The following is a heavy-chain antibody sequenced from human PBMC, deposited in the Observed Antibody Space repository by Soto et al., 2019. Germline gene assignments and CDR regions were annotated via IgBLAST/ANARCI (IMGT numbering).Heavy chain of an antibody. V-gene: IGHV3-23*01. CDR2: ISDNGGTT. D-gene: IGHD3-3*02. CDR3: VKDAPQPFSD. J-gene: IGHJ4*02. CDR1: EFTFSNYA. Sequence: HPGGSLRLSCAASEFTFSNYAMSWVRQAPGKGLEWVSSISDNGGTTYYADSVKGRFTISRDNSKNTLYLQMNSLRVEDTARYYCVKDAPQPFSDWGRGTLVTVSS.